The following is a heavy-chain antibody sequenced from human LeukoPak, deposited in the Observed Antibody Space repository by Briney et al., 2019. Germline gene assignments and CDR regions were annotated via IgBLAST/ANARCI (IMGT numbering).Heavy chain of an antibody. CDR3: ARHYSGWYNFFDY. V-gene: IGHV4-39*01. CDR1: GDSSSSSSYY. D-gene: IGHD6-19*01. J-gene: IGHJ4*02. CDR2: LYYSGST. Sequence: KSSETLSLTCTVSGDSSSSSSYYWGWIRQPPGKGLEWIGRLYYSGSTYYNPSLKSRVTISVDSSRNQFSLKLSSVTAADTAVYYCARHYSGWYNFFDYWGQGTPVTVSS.